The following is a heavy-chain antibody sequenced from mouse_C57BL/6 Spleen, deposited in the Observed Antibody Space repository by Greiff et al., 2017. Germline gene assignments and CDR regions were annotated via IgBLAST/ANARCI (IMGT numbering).Heavy chain of an antibody. V-gene: IGHV7-3*01. D-gene: IGHD1-1*02. Sequence: EVKLMESGGGLVQPGGSLSLSCAASGFTFTDYYMSWVRQPPGKALEWLGFIRNKANGYTTEYSASVKGRFTIARDNSQSILYLQMNALRAEDSATYYCARHGGLAWFAYWGQGTLVTVSA. CDR1: GFTFTDYY. CDR3: ARHGGLAWFAY. J-gene: IGHJ3*01. CDR2: IRNKANGYTT.